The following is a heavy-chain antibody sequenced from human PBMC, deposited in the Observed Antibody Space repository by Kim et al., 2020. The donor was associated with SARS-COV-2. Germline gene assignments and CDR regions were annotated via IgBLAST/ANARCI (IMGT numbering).Heavy chain of an antibody. Sequence: SETLSLTCAVSGGSISSSNWWSWVRQPPGKGLEWIGEIYHSGSTNYNPYLKSRVTISVDKSKNQFSLKLSSVTAADTAVYYCARVCYDSSGYYQPFDYWGQGTLVTVSS. J-gene: IGHJ4*02. D-gene: IGHD3-22*01. CDR2: IYHSGST. CDR3: ARVCYDSSGYYQPFDY. V-gene: IGHV4-4*02. CDR1: GGSISSSNW.